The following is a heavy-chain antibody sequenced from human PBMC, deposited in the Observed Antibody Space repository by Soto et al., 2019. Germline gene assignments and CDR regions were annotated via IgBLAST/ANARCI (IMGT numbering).Heavy chain of an antibody. Sequence: SETLSLTCTVSGGSISSGGYYWSWIRQHPGKGLEWIGYIYYSGSTYYNPSLKSRVTISVDTSKNQFSLKLSSVTAADTAVYYCARLYCSGGSCYFPKFYYFDYWGQGTLVTVSS. CDR1: GGSISSGGYY. CDR2: IYYSGST. V-gene: IGHV4-31*03. CDR3: ARLYCSGGSCYFPKFYYFDY. D-gene: IGHD2-15*01. J-gene: IGHJ4*02.